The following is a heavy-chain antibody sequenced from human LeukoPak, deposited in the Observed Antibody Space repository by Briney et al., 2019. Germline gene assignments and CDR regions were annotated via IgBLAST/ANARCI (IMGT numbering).Heavy chain of an antibody. CDR3: ARDIVGILYGLDV. Sequence: GGSLRLSCAASGFTFSSYAMSWVRQAPGKGLEWVSAISGSGGSTYYADSVKGRFTISRDNSKNTLYLQMNSLRAEDTAVYYCARDIVGILYGLDVWGQGTTVTVFS. D-gene: IGHD2-15*01. CDR2: ISGSGGST. J-gene: IGHJ6*02. V-gene: IGHV3-23*01. CDR1: GFTFSSYA.